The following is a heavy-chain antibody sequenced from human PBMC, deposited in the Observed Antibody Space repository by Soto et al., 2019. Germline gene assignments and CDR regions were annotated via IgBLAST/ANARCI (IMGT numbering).Heavy chain of an antibody. CDR3: ARSTVTSD. CDR2: ISDSGSTM. V-gene: IGHV3-48*03. D-gene: IGHD4-17*01. Sequence: GGSLRLSCATSGFSFSSFEMIWVRQAPGKGLEWTSYISDSGSTMYYADSVKGRFTISRDNAKNSLYLQMSSLRVEDTALYYCARSTVTSDWGQGTQVTVSS. CDR1: GFSFSSFE. J-gene: IGHJ4*02.